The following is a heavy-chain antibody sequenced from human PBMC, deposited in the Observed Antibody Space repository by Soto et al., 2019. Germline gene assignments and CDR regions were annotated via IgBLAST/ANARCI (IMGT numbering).Heavy chain of an antibody. CDR3: ARGYCSSTSCYIWDNWFDP. D-gene: IGHD2-2*02. J-gene: IGHJ5*02. CDR2: IYYSGRT. CDR1: GGSISSYY. Sequence: QVQLQESGPGLVKPSETLSLTCTVSGGSISSYYWSWIRQPPGKGLEWIGYIYYSGRTNYNPSLKSRVTISVDTSKNQFSLKLSSVTAADTAVYYCARGYCSSTSCYIWDNWFDPWGQGTLFTVSS. V-gene: IGHV4-59*01.